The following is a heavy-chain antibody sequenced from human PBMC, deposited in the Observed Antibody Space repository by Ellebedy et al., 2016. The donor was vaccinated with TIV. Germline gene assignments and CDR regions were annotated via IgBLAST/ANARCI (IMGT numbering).Heavy chain of an antibody. CDR2: ISTSGGST. CDR3: TRARVYSNGWYYPDF. D-gene: IGHD6-19*01. V-gene: IGHV3-23*01. J-gene: IGHJ4*02. CDR1: GSTFTNYA. Sequence: PGGSLRLSCAASGSTFTNYAMSWVRQAPGKGLEWVSAISTSGGSTYYADSVKGRFTVSRDNARNSLYLQMNTLRDEDTAVYYCTRARVYSNGWYYPDFWGQGTLVAVSS.